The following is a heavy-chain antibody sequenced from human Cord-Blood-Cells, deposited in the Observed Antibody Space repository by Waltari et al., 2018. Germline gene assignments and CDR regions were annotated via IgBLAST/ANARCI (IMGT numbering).Heavy chain of an antibody. J-gene: IGHJ4*02. D-gene: IGHD7-27*01. CDR3: AKDLLGTFDY. CDR2: ISNDGSNK. V-gene: IGHV3-30*18. CDR1: GSTFSSTG. Sequence: QVQLVECGGGGVPPGRFLRTSCAGFGSTFSSTGMHWVRQAPGRGLGWVAFISNDGSNKYYADSVKGRFTISRDNSKNTLYLQMNSLRAEDTAVYYCAKDLLGTFDYWGQGTLVTVSS.